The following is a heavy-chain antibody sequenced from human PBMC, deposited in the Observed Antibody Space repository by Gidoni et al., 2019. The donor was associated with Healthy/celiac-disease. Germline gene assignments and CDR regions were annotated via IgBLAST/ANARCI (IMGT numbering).Heavy chain of an antibody. J-gene: IGHJ4*02. Sequence: QVQLQESGPGLVKPSETLSLTCTVSGGSISSYYWSWIRQPPGKGLEWNGYIYYSGSTNYNPSLKSRVTISVDTSKNQFSLKLSSVTAADTAVYYCARHQWGAYEPNFDYWGQGTLVTVSS. D-gene: IGHD3-16*01. CDR3: ARHQWGAYEPNFDY. V-gene: IGHV4-59*08. CDR2: IYYSGST. CDR1: GGSISSYY.